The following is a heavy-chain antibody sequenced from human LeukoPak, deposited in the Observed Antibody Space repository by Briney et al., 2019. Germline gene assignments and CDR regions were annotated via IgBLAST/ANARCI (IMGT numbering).Heavy chain of an antibody. CDR1: GYTFTSYA. D-gene: IGHD5-18*01. CDR3: ARGYSYGSDYYYGMDV. Sequence: EASVKVSCKASGYTFTSYAISWVRQAPGQGLEWMGWISGYNGNRKYAQKVQGRVTMTTDTSTSTAYMELRNLRSDDTAVYYCARGYSYGSDYYYGMDVWGQGTTVTVSS. CDR2: ISGYNGNR. V-gene: IGHV1-18*01. J-gene: IGHJ6*02.